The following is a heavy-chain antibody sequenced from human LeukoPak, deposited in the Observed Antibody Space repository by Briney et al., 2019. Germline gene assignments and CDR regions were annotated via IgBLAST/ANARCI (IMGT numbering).Heavy chain of an antibody. CDR2: ISTYNGKR. V-gene: IGHV1-18*04. D-gene: IGHD3-22*01. CDR1: GYSFTRYW. J-gene: IGHJ3*02. Sequence: GESLKISCKGSGYSFTRYWIGWVRQAPGQGLEWMGWISTYNGKRNYAQKFQDRVTMTTDTSTSTAYMELRSLRSDDTAIYHCAKNYYYDNTGYWGAFDIWGQGTMVTVSS. CDR3: AKNYYYDNTGYWGAFDI.